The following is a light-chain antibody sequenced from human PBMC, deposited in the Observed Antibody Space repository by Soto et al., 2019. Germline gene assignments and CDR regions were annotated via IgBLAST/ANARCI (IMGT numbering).Light chain of an antibody. CDR3: QQSYSTPIT. Sequence: DIQMTQSPSSLSASVGDIVTIACRASQNIKNYLNWYQQKPGKAPKLLIYASSSLQSGVPSRFSGSGSGADFILTISSLQSEDFATYYCQQSYSTPITFGQGTRLEIK. V-gene: IGKV1-39*01. CDR2: ASS. J-gene: IGKJ5*01. CDR1: QNIKNY.